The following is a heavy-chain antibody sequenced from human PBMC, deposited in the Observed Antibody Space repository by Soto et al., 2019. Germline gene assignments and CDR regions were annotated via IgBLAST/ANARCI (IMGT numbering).Heavy chain of an antibody. V-gene: IGHV1-8*01. J-gene: IGHJ6*03. CDR2: MNPNSGNT. CDR3: ARIINSNWNYGNYYYYYMDV. Sequence: ASVKVSCKASGYTFTSYDINWVRQATGQGLEWMGWMNPNSGNTGYAQKFQGRVTMTRNTSISTAYMELSSLRSEDTAVYYCARIINSNWNYGNYYYYYMDVWGKGTTVTVSS. CDR1: GYTFTSYD. D-gene: IGHD1-7*01.